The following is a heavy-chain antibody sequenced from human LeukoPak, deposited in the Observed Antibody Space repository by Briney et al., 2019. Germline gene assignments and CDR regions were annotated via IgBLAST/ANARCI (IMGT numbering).Heavy chain of an antibody. CDR2: IYHSGST. V-gene: IGHV4-38-2*02. Sequence: SETLSLTCTVSGYSISSGYYWGWIRQPPGKGLEWIGSIYHSGSTYYNPSLKSRVTISVDTSKNQFSLKLSSVTAADTAVYYCARVRSEAGVFDYWGQGTLVTVSS. CDR3: ARVRSEAGVFDY. D-gene: IGHD3-10*01. J-gene: IGHJ4*02. CDR1: GYSISSGYY.